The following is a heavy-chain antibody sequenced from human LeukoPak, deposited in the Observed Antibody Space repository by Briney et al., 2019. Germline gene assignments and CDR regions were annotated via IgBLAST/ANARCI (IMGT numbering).Heavy chain of an antibody. V-gene: IGHV5-51*01. CDR2: IHPSDSVT. CDR1: GYTFTDYW. CDR3: ARLGPYSSSSDY. Sequence: GESLKISCQGSGYTFTDYWVGWVRQLLGEGLDWMVIIHPSDSVTRYRSTFKGQVTITVDTDINTAFLQWSRLKASDTAMYYCARLGPYSSSSDYWGQGTLVTVSS. J-gene: IGHJ4*02. D-gene: IGHD6-6*01.